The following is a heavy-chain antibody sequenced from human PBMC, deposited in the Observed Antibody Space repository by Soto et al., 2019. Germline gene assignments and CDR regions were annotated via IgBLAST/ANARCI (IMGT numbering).Heavy chain of an antibody. V-gene: IGHV3-9*01. CDR2: ISWNSGSI. J-gene: IGHJ6*02. D-gene: IGHD3-3*02. Sequence: GGSLRLSCAASGFTFDDYAMHWVRQAPGKGLEWVSGISWNSGSIGYADSVKGRFTISRDNAKNSLYLQMNSLRAEDTALYYCAKDIVRIGAFKYYYYYGMDVWGQGTTVTV. CDR1: GFTFDDYA. CDR3: AKDIVRIGAFKYYYYYGMDV.